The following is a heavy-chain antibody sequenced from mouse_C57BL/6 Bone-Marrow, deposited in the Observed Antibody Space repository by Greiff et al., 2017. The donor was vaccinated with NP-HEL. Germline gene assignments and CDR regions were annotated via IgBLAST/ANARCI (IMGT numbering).Heavy chain of an antibody. CDR1: EYEFPSHD. V-gene: IGHV5-2*01. Sequence: EVHLVESGGGLVQPGESLKLSCESNEYEFPSHDMSWVRKTPEKRLELVAAINSDGGSTYYPDTMERRFIISRDNTKKTLYLQMSSLRSEDTALYYCARQGGYDGGWYFDVWGTGTTVTVSS. J-gene: IGHJ1*03. D-gene: IGHD2-14*01. CDR3: ARQGGYDGGWYFDV. CDR2: INSDGGST.